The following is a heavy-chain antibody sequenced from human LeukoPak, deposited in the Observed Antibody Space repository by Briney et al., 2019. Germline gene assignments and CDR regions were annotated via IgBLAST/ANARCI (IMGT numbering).Heavy chain of an antibody. Sequence: SETLSLTCTVSGYSISTSYYWGWIRQPPGKGLEWIGIMYSSGSTYYNPSLKSRVTISVDTSKNQFSLKLSSVTAADTAVYYCARIDGSGYYQDYFDYWGQGTLVTVSS. J-gene: IGHJ4*02. D-gene: IGHD3-22*01. CDR1: GYSISTSYY. CDR3: ARIDGSGYYQDYFDY. CDR2: MYSSGST. V-gene: IGHV4-38-2*02.